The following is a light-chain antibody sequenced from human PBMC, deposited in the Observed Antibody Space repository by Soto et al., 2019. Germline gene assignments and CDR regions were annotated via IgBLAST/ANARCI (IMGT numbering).Light chain of an antibody. CDR1: QSVGSY. CDR3: QQRSDWPST. J-gene: IGKJ4*01. V-gene: IGKV3-11*01. CDR2: DAS. Sequence: EIVVTQAPATLSLSPGDRATLSCRASQSVGSYLGWYQQRPGQAPRLLIYDASNRATGIPARFSGSGSGTDFTLTISSLEPEDFAVYYCQQRSDWPSTFGGGTKVESK.